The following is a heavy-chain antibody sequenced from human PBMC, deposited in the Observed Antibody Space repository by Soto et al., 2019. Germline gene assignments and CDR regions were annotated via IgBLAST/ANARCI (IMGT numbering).Heavy chain of an antibody. J-gene: IGHJ3*02. CDR3: ANYRTLSPVGFDI. CDR1: GYTFTSYA. CDR2: INAGNGNT. V-gene: IGHV1-3*01. D-gene: IGHD1-26*01. Sequence: ASVKVSCKASGYTFTSYAMHWVLQAPGQRLEWMGWINAGNGNTKYSQKFQGRVTITRDTSASTVYMELSSLRSEDTAVYYCANYRTLSPVGFDIWGRGTMVTVSS.